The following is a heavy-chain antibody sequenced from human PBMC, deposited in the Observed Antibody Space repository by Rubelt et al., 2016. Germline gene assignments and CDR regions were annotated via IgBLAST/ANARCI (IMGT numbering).Heavy chain of an antibody. D-gene: IGHD5-12*01. CDR3: ARVSGYDPFYYYSMDV. J-gene: IGHJ6*02. V-gene: IGHV1-18*01. CDR2: ISAYNGNT. Sequence: WVRQAPGQGLEWMGWISAYNGNTNYAQKLQGRVTMTTDTSTSTAYMELRSLRSDDTAVYYCARVSGYDPFYYYSMDVWGQGTTVTVSS.